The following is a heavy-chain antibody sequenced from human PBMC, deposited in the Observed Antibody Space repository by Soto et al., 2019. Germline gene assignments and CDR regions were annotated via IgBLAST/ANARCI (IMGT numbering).Heavy chain of an antibody. J-gene: IGHJ4*02. CDR2: ISAYNGNT. CDR1: GYTFTSYG. V-gene: IGHV1-18*01. CDR3: VLWAQWLSVAYFDY. D-gene: IGHD3-22*01. Sequence: ASVKVSCKASGYTFTSYGISWVRQAPGQGLEWMGWISAYNGNTNYAQKLQGRVTMTTDTSTSTAYMELRSLRSDDTAVYYCVLWAQWLSVAYFDYWGQGTLVTVSS.